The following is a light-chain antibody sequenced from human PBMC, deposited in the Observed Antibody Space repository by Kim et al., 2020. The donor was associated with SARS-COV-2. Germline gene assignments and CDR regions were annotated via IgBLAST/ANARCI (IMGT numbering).Light chain of an antibody. V-gene: IGLV3-1*01. J-gene: IGLJ1*01. CDR3: QAWNSSTAYV. Sequence: VSPGQTASITCSGDKLVDKYACWYQHRPGQSPVLVIYQESKRRSGVPERFSGSNSGNTATLTISGTQAMDEADYYCQAWNSSTAYVFGTGTKVTVL. CDR1: KLVDKY. CDR2: QES.